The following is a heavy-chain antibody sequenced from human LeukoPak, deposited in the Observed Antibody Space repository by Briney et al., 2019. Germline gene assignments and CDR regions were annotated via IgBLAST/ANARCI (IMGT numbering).Heavy chain of an antibody. CDR1: GFTFINAD. CDR3: ARAEVNDYDYQPNC. D-gene: IGHD3-16*01. V-gene: IGHV3-33*01. Sequence: PGRSLRLSSAASGFTFINADMHWVRQAPGKGLEWVAIVWYDGSNRYYADSVKGRFTISRDYSKSTLYLQMNSLRAEDTAVYYCARAEVNDYDYQPNCSGQGTLVTVSS. J-gene: IGHJ4*02. CDR2: VWYDGSNR.